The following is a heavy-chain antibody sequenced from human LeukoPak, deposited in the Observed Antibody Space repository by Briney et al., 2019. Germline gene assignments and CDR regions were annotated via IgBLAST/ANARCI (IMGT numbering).Heavy chain of an antibody. CDR3: ARGNSSPPPDY. CDR2: ISSGSSTI. V-gene: IGHV3-48*04. J-gene: IGHJ4*02. CDR1: GFTFSSYS. Sequence: GGSLRLSCAASGFTFSSYSMNWVRQAPGKGLEWVSYISSGSSTIYYADSVKGRFTISRDNAKNSLYLQMDSLRVEDTAVYYCARGNSSPPPDYWGQGTLATVSS. D-gene: IGHD6-13*01.